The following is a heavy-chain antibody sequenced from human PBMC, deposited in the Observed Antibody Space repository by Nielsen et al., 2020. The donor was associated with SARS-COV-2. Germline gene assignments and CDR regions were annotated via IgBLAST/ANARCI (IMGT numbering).Heavy chain of an antibody. D-gene: IGHD6-19*01. Sequence: GESLKISCAASGFTFSDYYMSWIRQAPGKGLEWVSYISSSGSTIYYADSVKGRFTISRDNAKNSLYLQMNSLRAEDTAVYYCARVAYSSVDYWGQGTLVTVSS. CDR2: ISSSGSTI. CDR3: ARVAYSSVDY. J-gene: IGHJ4*02. V-gene: IGHV3-11*01. CDR1: GFTFSDYY.